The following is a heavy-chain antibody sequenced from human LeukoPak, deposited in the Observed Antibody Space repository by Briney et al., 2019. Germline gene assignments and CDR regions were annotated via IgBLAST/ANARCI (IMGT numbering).Heavy chain of an antibody. CDR1: GYTFTSYG. V-gene: IGHV1-18*01. D-gene: IGHD1-20*01. Sequence: ASVKVSCKASGYTFTSYGISWVRQAPGQGLEWMGWISAYNGNTNYAQKLQGRVTMTTDTSTSTDYMELRSLRSDDTAVYYCARDQYNWNHYYYMDVWGKGTTVTVSS. CDR2: ISAYNGNT. CDR3: ARDQYNWNHYYYMDV. J-gene: IGHJ6*03.